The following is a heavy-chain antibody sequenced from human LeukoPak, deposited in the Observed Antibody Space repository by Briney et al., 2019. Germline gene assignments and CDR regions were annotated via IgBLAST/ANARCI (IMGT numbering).Heavy chain of an antibody. CDR2: INPNSGGT. J-gene: IGHJ3*02. Sequence: ASVRVSCKASGYTFTGYYMHWVRQAPGQGLEWMGWINPNSGGTNYAQKFQGRVTMTRDTSISTAYMELSRLRSDDTAVYYCAGPSGSYHDAFDIWGQGTMVTVSS. D-gene: IGHD1-26*01. CDR3: AGPSGSYHDAFDI. V-gene: IGHV1-2*02. CDR1: GYTFTGYY.